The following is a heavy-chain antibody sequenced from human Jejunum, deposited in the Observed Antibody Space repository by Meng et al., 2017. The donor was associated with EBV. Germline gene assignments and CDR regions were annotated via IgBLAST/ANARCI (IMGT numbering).Heavy chain of an antibody. CDR3: ARAYGSGAYIDY. Sequence: QVQLQESGPGLVKPSXXLXITCTVSGGSVSSGNYFWSWIRQPPGKGLEWIGYMSYSGSTNYNPSLKSRVTISADTSKNQFSLNLKSVTAADTAVYYCARAYGSGAYIDYWGQGTLVTVSS. D-gene: IGHD3-10*01. V-gene: IGHV4-61*01. CDR1: GGSVSSGNYF. CDR2: MSYSGST. J-gene: IGHJ4*02.